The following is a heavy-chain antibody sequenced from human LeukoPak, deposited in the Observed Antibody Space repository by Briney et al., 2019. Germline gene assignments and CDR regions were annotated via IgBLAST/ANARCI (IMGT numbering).Heavy chain of an antibody. V-gene: IGHV3-74*01. CDR1: GFTFSSTW. J-gene: IGHJ4*02. Sequence: QSGGSLRLSCAASGFTFSSTWMHWFRQAPGKGLVWVSRIHSDGSSTIYADSVKGRFTISRDNAKNSLYLQMNSLRAEDTAVYYCARDLDAYGSGSYYKVFDYWGQGTLVTVSS. CDR2: IHSDGSST. CDR3: ARDLDAYGSGSYYKVFDY. D-gene: IGHD3-10*01.